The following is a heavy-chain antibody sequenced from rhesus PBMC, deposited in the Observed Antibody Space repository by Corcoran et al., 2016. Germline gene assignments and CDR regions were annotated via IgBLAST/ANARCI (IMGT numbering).Heavy chain of an antibody. CDR2: IGGTGGST. V-gene: IGHV4-127*01. CDR3: ARESSWSAYFGLDS. Sequence: QVQLQASGPGVVKPSETLSLTCAVAGGSLSGYYLCGWRRQPPGKGLEWIGYIGGTGGSTNYNPSLKNLVTISQDTSKNQFSLKLSSVTAADTAVYYCARESSWSAYFGLDSWGQGVVVTVSS. J-gene: IGHJ6*01. CDR1: GGSLSGYYL. D-gene: IGHD6-13*01.